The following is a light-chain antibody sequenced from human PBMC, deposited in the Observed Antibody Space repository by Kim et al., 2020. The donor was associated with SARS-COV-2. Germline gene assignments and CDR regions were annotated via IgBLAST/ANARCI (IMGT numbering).Light chain of an antibody. V-gene: IGKV3-20*01. CDR2: GAT. J-gene: IGKJ1*01. CDR1: QSVSSGF. CDR3: QQYDSSPRT. Sequence: EIVLTQSPGTLSLSPGERATLSCRASQSVSSGFLAWYQQKPGQSLRLLIYGATSRATGIPDRFSGSGSGTDFTLTISRLEPEDFAVYYCQQYDSSPRTFGQGTKVDIK.